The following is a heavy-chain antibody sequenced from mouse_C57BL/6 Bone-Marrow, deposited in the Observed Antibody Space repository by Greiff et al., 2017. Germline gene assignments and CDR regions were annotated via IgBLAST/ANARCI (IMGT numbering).Heavy chain of an antibody. CDR2: IDPNSGGT. CDR1: GYTFTSYW. D-gene: IGHD1-1*01. Sequence: VKLQQPGAELVKPGASVKLSCKASGYTFTSYWMHWVKQRPGRGLEWIGRIDPNSGGTKYNQKFKSKATLTVDKPSSTAYMQLSSLTSADSAVYYCAGHYYCSSYPFDYWGQGTTLTVSS. V-gene: IGHV1-72*01. J-gene: IGHJ2*01. CDR3: AGHYYCSSYPFDY.